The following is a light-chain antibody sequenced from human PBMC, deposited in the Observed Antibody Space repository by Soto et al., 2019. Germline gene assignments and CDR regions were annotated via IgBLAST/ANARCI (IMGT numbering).Light chain of an antibody. CDR1: QSVSSSY. V-gene: IGKV3-20*01. Sequence: EIVLTQSPGTLSLSPGERATLSCRASQSVSSSYLAWYQQKPGQAPRLLIYGASSRATGIADRFSGSGSGTDFTLTISRLEPEDFAVYYCQQYGRHETFGQGTKVEIK. CDR2: GAS. J-gene: IGKJ1*01. CDR3: QQYGRHET.